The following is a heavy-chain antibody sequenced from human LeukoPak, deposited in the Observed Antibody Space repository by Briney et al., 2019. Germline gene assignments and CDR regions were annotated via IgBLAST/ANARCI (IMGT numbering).Heavy chain of an antibody. CDR1: GYTFTGYY. CDR2: INPNSGGT. J-gene: IGHJ5*02. D-gene: IGHD5-18*01. V-gene: IGHV1-2*02. CDR3: ARGGYSYGYRSNWFDP. Sequence: GASVKVSCKASGYTFTGYYMHWVRQAPGQGLEWMGWINPNSGGTNYAQKFQGRVTMTRDTSISTAYMELSRLRSDDTAVYYCARGGYSYGYRSNWFDPWGQGTLVTVSS.